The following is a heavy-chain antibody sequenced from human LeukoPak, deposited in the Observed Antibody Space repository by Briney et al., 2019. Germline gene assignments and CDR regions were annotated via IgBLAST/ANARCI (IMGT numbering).Heavy chain of an antibody. D-gene: IGHD2-2*01. J-gene: IGHJ4*02. CDR1: GYTFTSYD. Sequence: GASVKVSCKTSGYTFTSYDISWVRQAPGQGLEWMGWISAYNGNTNYAQKLQGGVTMTTDTSTSTAYMELRSLRSDDTAVYYCARALGYCSSTSCYAFDYWGQGTLVTVSS. CDR3: ARALGYCSSTSCYAFDY. CDR2: ISAYNGNT. V-gene: IGHV1-18*01.